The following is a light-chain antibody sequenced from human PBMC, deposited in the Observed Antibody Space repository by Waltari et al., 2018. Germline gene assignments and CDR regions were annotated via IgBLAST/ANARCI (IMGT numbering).Light chain of an antibody. CDR3: QYYENAPLT. V-gene: IGKV3-15*01. J-gene: IGKJ4*01. Sequence: EIVMTQSPATLAVSPGEKVTVSCRASQNINNRLAWYQQRPGQAPRLLIYDASTRATTVPARFSGSGSGTEFTLTISSLQSEDFAVYWCQYYENAPLTFGGGTKVESK. CDR1: QNINNR. CDR2: DAS.